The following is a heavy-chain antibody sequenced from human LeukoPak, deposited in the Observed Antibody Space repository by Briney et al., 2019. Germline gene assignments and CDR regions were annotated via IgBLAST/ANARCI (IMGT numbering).Heavy chain of an antibody. D-gene: IGHD6-6*01. Sequence: SETLSLTCTVSGGYISSYYWSWIRQPPGEGLEWIGYVYYTGSTNYNPSLKSRVSISVDTSKNQFSLKLSSVTAADTAVYYCARGKAYSSSSIDYWGQGTLVTVSS. J-gene: IGHJ4*02. V-gene: IGHV4-59*12. CDR1: GGYISSYY. CDR2: VYYTGST. CDR3: ARGKAYSSSSIDY.